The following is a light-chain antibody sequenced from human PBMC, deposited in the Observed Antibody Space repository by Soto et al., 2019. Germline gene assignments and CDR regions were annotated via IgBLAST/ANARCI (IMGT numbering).Light chain of an antibody. CDR2: DVN. Sequence: QSALTQPRSVSGSPGQSVTISCTGASGDIGGYNYVSWYQHHPGKAPKLIIFDVNKRPSGVPDRFSGSKSGNTASLTISGLQQEDEADYYCCSYAGSSLVFGGGTKVTVL. J-gene: IGLJ2*01. V-gene: IGLV2-11*01. CDR3: CSYAGSSLV. CDR1: SGDIGGYNY.